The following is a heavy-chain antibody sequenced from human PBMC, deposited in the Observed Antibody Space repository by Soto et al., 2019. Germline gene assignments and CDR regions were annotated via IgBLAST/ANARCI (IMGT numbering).Heavy chain of an antibody. CDR2: ISGSGGST. D-gene: IGHD4-17*01. Sequence: PWWSLRLSCSASVFTFSSYAMSWFRQAPGKGLEWVSAISGSGGSTYYADSVKGRFTISRDNSKNTLYLQMNSLRAEDTAVYYCAKDNTNYGYAFDIWGQGTMVTVSS. V-gene: IGHV3-23*01. CDR1: VFTFSSYA. J-gene: IGHJ3*02. CDR3: AKDNTNYGYAFDI.